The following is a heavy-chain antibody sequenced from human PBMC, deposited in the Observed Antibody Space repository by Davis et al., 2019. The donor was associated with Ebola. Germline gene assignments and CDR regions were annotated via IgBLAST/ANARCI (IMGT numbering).Heavy chain of an antibody. CDR1: GYTLSDLS. J-gene: IGHJ6*02. D-gene: IGHD3-9*01. CDR3: ARPYYDILTGYFRLYYGMDV. CDR2: FDPEDEET. V-gene: IGHV1-24*01. Sequence: AASVKVSCKVSGYTLSDLSIHWVRQAPGKGLEWMGGFDPEDEETIYAQKFQGRVTMTEDTSTDTAYMELSSLRSDDTAVYYCARPYYDILTGYFRLYYGMDVWGQGTTVTVSS.